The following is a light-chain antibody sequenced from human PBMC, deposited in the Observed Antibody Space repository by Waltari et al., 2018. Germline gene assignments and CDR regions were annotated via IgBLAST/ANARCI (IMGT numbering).Light chain of an antibody. CDR3: QQYHSYPHT. Sequence: DIQMTQSPPTLSASIGERVTTTCRASQYISNWLDCYQQKQGTAPKVMIYKASTLESGVPSRLSGSGSGTEFTLTISRLQTEDFASYHCQQYHSYPHTFGQGTKLEIK. CDR2: KAS. CDR1: QYISNW. V-gene: IGKV1-5*03. J-gene: IGKJ2*01.